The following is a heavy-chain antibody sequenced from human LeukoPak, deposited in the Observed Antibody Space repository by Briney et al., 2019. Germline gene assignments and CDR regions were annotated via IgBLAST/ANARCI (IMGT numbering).Heavy chain of an antibody. J-gene: IGHJ4*02. V-gene: IGHV4-59*08. Sequence: PSETLSLTCAVYGGSFSGYYWSWIRQPPGKGLEWIGYIYYSGSTNYNPSLKSRVTISVDTSKNQFSLKLSSVTAADTAVYYCARSNSSGWYGGFDSDYWGQGTLVTVSS. CDR2: IYYSGST. CDR3: ARSNSSGWYGGFDSDY. CDR1: GGSFSGYY. D-gene: IGHD6-19*01.